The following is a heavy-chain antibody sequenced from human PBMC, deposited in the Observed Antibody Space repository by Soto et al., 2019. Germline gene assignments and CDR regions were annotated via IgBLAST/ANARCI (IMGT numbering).Heavy chain of an antibody. Sequence: QITLKETGPTLVKPTQTITLTCTFSGFSLSTSGVGVGWIRQPPGNSLEWLAVIYWDDDMRYSPSLKSMLPRPKETCGNPVHLTMTNMDPVATATYYFPLRRPAAGTAIFDICGQAKMVTVSS. CDR3: PLRRPAAGTAIFDI. J-gene: IGHJ3*02. CDR2: IYWDDDM. D-gene: IGHD6-13*01. V-gene: IGHV2-5*02. CDR1: GFSLSTSGVG.